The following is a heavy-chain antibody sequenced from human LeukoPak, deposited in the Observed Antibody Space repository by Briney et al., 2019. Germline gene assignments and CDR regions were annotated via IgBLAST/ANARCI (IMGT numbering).Heavy chain of an antibody. J-gene: IGHJ6*03. CDR1: GYSISNGYY. V-gene: IGHV4-38-2*01. CDR3: ARQHDPYYYCNIDV. CDR2: LYHSDSA. D-gene: IGHD3-3*01. Sequence: SETLSLTCAVSGYSISNGYYWVWIRQPPGRGLEWIGSLYHSDSAYYNTSLRSRVSMSVDTSKNQFSLTLSFVTAADTAVYYCARQHDPYYYCNIDVWGSGTTVTVSS.